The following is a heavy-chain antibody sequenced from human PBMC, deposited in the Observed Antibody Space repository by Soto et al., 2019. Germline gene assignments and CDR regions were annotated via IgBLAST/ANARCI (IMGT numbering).Heavy chain of an antibody. J-gene: IGHJ4*02. D-gene: IGHD4-17*01. CDR3: ARDFYSSTLFTTVTDDY. CDR1: GFTFSDYY. Sequence: GGSLRLSCAASGFTFSDYYMSWIRQAPGKGLEWVSYISSSGSTIYYADSVKGRFTISRDNAKNSLYLQMNSLRAEDTAVYYCARDFYSSTLFTTVTDDYWGQGTLVTVSS. V-gene: IGHV3-11*01. CDR2: ISSSGSTI.